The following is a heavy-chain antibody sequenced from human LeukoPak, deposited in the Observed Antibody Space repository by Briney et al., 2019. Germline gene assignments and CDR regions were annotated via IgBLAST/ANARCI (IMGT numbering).Heavy chain of an antibody. V-gene: IGHV3-30*04. CDR2: ISYDGSNK. J-gene: IGHJ4*02. CDR3: ARDHYDSSGY. CDR1: GFTFSSYA. Sequence: GESLRLSCAASGFTFSSYAMHWVRQAPGKGLEWVAVISYDGSNKYYADSVKGRFTISRDNSKNTLYLQMNSLRAEDTAVYYCARDHYDSSGYWGQGTLVTVSS. D-gene: IGHD3-22*01.